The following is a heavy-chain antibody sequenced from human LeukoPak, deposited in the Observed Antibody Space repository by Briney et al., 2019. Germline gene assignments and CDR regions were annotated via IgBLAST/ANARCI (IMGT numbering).Heavy chain of an antibody. V-gene: IGHV1-18*01. CDR2: ISAYNGNT. CDR3: ASGHIVVVTSFDY. CDR1: GYTFTSYG. J-gene: IGHJ4*02. Sequence: GASVKVSCKASGYTFTSYGISWVRQAPGQGLEWMGWISAYNGNTNYAQKFQGRVTITADKSTSTAYMELSSLRSEDTAVYYCASGHIVVVTSFDYWGQGTLVTVSS. D-gene: IGHD2-21*02.